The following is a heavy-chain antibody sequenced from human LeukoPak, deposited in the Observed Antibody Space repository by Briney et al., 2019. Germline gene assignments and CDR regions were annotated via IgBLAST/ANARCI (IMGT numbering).Heavy chain of an antibody. J-gene: IGHJ4*02. CDR3: AREGDGYNNFDY. V-gene: IGHV3-23*01. CDR2: INNSGGRT. Sequence: GGSLRLSCAASGFTFSKYDMSWVRQGPGKGPEWVSGINNSGGRTYYADSVKGRFTISRDNSKNTLYLQMNSLRAEDTAVYYCAREGDGYNNFDYWGQGTLVTVSS. CDR1: GFTFSKYD. D-gene: IGHD5-24*01.